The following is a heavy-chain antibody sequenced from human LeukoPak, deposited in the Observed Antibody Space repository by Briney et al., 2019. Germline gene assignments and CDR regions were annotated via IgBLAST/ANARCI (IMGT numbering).Heavy chain of an antibody. CDR2: ISSGGSYI. Sequence: PGGSLRPSCAASGFSFITYSMSWVRQAPGKGLEWVSAISSGGSYIYYADSVKGRFTISRDDAKKSLYLQMNSLRAEDTAVYYCARDQYYYDSTEYYDANNFDFWGQGTLVTVSS. D-gene: IGHD3-22*01. CDR1: GFSFITYS. J-gene: IGHJ4*02. CDR3: ARDQYYYDSTEYYDANNFDF. V-gene: IGHV3-21*01.